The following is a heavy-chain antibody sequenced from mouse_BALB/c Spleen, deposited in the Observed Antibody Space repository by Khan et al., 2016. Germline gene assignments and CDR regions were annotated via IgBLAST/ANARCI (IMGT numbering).Heavy chain of an antibody. D-gene: IGHD1-1*01. CDR3: ASYYGRSYAMDY. J-gene: IGHJ4*01. CDR1: GYTFTSYW. V-gene: IGHV1-7*01. CDR2: INPSTGYT. Sequence: QVQLQQSGAELAKPGASVKMSCKASGYTFTSYWMHWVKQRPGQGLEWIGYINPSTGYTEYNQKFKDKATLTADKSSSTAYMQLSSLTSEDSAVYYCASYYGRSYAMDYLGQGTSVTVSS.